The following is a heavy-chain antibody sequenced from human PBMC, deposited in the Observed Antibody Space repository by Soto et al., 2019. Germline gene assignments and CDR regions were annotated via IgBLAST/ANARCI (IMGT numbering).Heavy chain of an antibody. CDR2: IHHSGSA. CDR1: GGSIRSGDYY. V-gene: IGHV4-30-4*01. D-gene: IGHD3-22*01. CDR3: ARTSYYDSTGYYNLDV. J-gene: IGHJ6*02. Sequence: PSETLSLTCTVSGGSIRSGDYYWSWIRQPPGMGLEWIGDIHHSGSADYSPSLKSRVSISGDTSKNQFSLKLNSVNAADTADYYCARTSYYDSTGYYNLDVWGPGTTVTVSS.